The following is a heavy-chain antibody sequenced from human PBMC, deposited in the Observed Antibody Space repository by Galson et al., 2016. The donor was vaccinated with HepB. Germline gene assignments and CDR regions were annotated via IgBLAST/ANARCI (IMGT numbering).Heavy chain of an antibody. V-gene: IGHV3-21*01. CDR3: ARRGDGYPGDAFDI. J-gene: IGHJ3*02. D-gene: IGHD5-24*01. CDR2: VSSSSGYI. Sequence: SLRLSCAASGFSLRRHYMNWVRQAPGKGLEWVSSVSSSSGYIYYADSVKGRFTISRDNTKNSLYLQMNSLRVEDTAVYYCARRGDGYPGDAFDIWGQGTVVTVSS. CDR1: GFSLRRHY.